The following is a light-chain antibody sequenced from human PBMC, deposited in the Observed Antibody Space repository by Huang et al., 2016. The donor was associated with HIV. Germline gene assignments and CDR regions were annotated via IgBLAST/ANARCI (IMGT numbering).Light chain of an antibody. CDR2: SAS. V-gene: IGKV1-39*01. CDR3: QERFSTLIT. CDR1: QSIDGY. Sequence: IQMTQSPSSLSASVGDRVTFTCRSGQSIDGYLNWYQQKPGKAPKICISSASTLHTGVPRRFGGSGAGTDYPLITNNMQPEDFATYFGQERFSTLITFGQGSRL. J-gene: IGKJ5*01.